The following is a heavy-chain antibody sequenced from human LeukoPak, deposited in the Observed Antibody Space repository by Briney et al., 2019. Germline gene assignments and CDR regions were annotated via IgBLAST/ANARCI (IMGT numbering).Heavy chain of an antibody. D-gene: IGHD2-2*01. V-gene: IGHV3-21*01. J-gene: IGHJ3*02. Sequence: GGSLRLSCAASGFTFSSYSMNWVRQAPGKGLEWVSSISSSSSYIYYADSVKGRFTISRDNAKNSLYLQMNSLRAEDTAVYYCARDSADIVVVPAALSAFDIWGQGTMVTVSS. CDR2: ISSSSSYI. CDR3: ARDSADIVVVPAALSAFDI. CDR1: GFTFSSYS.